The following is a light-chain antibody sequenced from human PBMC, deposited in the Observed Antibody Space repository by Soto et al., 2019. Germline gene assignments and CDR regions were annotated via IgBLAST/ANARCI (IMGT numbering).Light chain of an antibody. CDR1: QSVSSSY. Sequence: EIVLTQSPGTLSFSPGERATLSCRASQSVSSSYLAWYQQTPGQAPRLLIYGASSRATGIPDRFSGSGSGTDFTLTISRLEPEDFAVYYCQQYGSSPRTFGQGTKVDI. CDR2: GAS. V-gene: IGKV3-20*01. J-gene: IGKJ1*01. CDR3: QQYGSSPRT.